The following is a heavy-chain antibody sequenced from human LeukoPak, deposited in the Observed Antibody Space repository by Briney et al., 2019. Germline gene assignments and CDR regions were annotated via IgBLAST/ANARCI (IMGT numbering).Heavy chain of an antibody. J-gene: IGHJ4*02. CDR1: GFTFSSFW. CDR3: GRLQDY. Sequence: PGGSLRLSCAASGFTFSSFWMYCVRQAPGKGLVWVSRINSDGSSTSYADSVKGRFTISRDNAKNTVYLQMNSLRADDTAVYYCGRLQDYWGQGTLVTVSS. V-gene: IGHV3-74*01. CDR2: INSDGSST.